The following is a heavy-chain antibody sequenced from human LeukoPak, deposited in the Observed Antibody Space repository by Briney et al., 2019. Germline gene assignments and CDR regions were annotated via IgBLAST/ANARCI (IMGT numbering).Heavy chain of an antibody. V-gene: IGHV4-61*02. CDR3: ARARLLSITIFGVVIWYFDY. D-gene: IGHD3-3*01. Sequence: SQTLSLTCTVSGGSISSGSYYWSWIRQPAGKGLEWIGRIYTSGSTNYNPSLKSRVTISVDTSKNQFSLKLSSVTAADTAVYYCARARLLSITIFGVVIWYFDYWGQGTLVTVSS. CDR1: GGSISSGSYY. J-gene: IGHJ4*02. CDR2: IYTSGST.